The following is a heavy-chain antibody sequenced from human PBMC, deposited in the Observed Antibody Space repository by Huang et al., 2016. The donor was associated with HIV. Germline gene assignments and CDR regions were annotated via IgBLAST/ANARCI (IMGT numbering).Heavy chain of an antibody. CDR2: IYYSGNT. CDR3: ARLPGSITMIRGVITDPY. Sequence: QLQLQESGPGLVNPSETLSLTCTVSGGSIRSDNYYWGWIRQHPGKGLEWIRSIYYSGNTYYKPALKSRVTITVDTSKNQFSRKMRSVTAADTAVYYCARLPGSITMIRGVITDPYWGQGTLVTVSS. V-gene: IGHV4-39*01. J-gene: IGHJ4*02. CDR1: GGSIRSDNYY. D-gene: IGHD3-10*01.